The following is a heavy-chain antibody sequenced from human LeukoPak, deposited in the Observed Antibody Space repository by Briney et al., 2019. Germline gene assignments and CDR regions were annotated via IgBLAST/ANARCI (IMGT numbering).Heavy chain of an antibody. Sequence: AGSLRPSCAASGFTFSSHDMHWVRQTTGKGLEWVSGIGTAGDPYYLDSVKGRFTISRENAKNSLYLQMNSLRAGDTAVYYCARSRTSWGAFDIWGQGTMVTVSS. CDR1: GFTFSSHD. D-gene: IGHD1-26*01. CDR3: ARSRTSWGAFDI. CDR2: IGTAGDP. V-gene: IGHV3-13*05. J-gene: IGHJ3*02.